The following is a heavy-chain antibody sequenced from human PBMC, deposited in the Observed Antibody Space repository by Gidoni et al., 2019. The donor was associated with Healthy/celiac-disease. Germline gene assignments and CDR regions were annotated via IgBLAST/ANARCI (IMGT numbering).Heavy chain of an antibody. Sequence: EVQLVESGGGLVQPGGSLKLSCSASGFPFSGSAMHWVRQASGKGLGWVGRIRSKANSYATAYAASVKGRFTISRDDSKNTAYLQMNSLKTEDTAVYYCTRPGTLDGQGYWGQGTLVTVSS. CDR2: IRSKANSYAT. V-gene: IGHV3-73*02. CDR3: TRPGTLDGQGY. D-gene: IGHD6-13*01. J-gene: IGHJ4*02. CDR1: GFPFSGSA.